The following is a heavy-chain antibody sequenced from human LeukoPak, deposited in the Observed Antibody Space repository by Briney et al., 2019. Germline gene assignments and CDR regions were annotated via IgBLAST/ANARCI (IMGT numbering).Heavy chain of an antibody. CDR3: AREDGHDAFDI. CDR1: GFTVSSNY. D-gene: IGHD2-8*01. V-gene: IGHV3-53*01. Sequence: GGSLRLSCAASGFTVSSNYMSWVRQAPGKGLEWVSVIYSGGSTYYAVSVKGRFTISRDNSKNTLYLQMNSLRAEDTAVYYCAREDGHDAFDIWGQGTMVTVSS. CDR2: IYSGGST. J-gene: IGHJ3*02.